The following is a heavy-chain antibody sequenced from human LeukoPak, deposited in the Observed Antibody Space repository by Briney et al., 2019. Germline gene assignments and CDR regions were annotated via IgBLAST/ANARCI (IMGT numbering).Heavy chain of an antibody. V-gene: IGHV3-73*01. CDR1: GFTFSASA. CDR2: IRSKANSYAT. D-gene: IGHD3-10*01. Sequence: PGGSLRLSCAASGFTFSASAVHWVRRASGKGLEWVGRIRSKANSYATSYAASVKGRFTISRDDSKNTAYLQMNSLKTEDTAVYYCTRHAGARDDYWGQGTLVTVSS. J-gene: IGHJ4*02. CDR3: TRHAGARDDY.